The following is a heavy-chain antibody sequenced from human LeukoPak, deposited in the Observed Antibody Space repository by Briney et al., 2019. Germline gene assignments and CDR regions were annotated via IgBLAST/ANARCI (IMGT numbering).Heavy chain of an antibody. J-gene: IGHJ4*02. CDR1: GFTFSSYA. D-gene: IGHD6-25*01. V-gene: IGHV3-23*01. CDR2: ISAGGDTT. Sequence: QPGGSLRLSCAASGFTFSSYAMSWVRQAPGEGLEWVSGISAGGDTTYTADSVRGRFTISRDNSNNTLYLQMNILTAEDTAVYYCAAISYSGTWPVGYWGQGMLVTVTA. CDR3: AAISYSGTWPVGY.